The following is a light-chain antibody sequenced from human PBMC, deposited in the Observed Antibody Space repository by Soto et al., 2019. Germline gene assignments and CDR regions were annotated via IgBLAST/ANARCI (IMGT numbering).Light chain of an antibody. CDR3: QQGHSTPYT. Sequence: DIQMTQSPSSLSASVGDRVTITCRASQNIRNYLNWYQQKPGDAPKLLIYAASTLQGAVPSRFSVSGSGTDFTLTISSLQPEDFATYHCQQGHSTPYTFGQGPRLEI. CDR2: AAS. CDR1: QNIRNY. V-gene: IGKV1-39*01. J-gene: IGKJ2*01.